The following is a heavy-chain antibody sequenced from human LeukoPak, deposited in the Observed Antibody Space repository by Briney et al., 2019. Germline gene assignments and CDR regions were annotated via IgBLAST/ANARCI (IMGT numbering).Heavy chain of an antibody. D-gene: IGHD2-8*01. Sequence: GGPLRLSCVASGLTFSTQAMDWVRRAPGKGLEWISFISHTGSPIYYADSLKGRFTISRANAKNSLDLQMRSLRDDDTADYYCARGTNCYFDMWGQGTLVTVSS. CDR1: GLTFSTQA. J-gene: IGHJ3*02. CDR2: ISHTGSPI. V-gene: IGHV3-48*02. CDR3: ARGTNCYFDM.